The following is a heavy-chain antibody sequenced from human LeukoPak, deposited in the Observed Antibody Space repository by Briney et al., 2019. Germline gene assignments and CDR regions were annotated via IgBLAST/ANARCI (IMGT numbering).Heavy chain of an antibody. V-gene: IGHV1-8*01. J-gene: IGHJ5*02. Sequence: RASVKVSCKASGYTFTSYDINWVRQATGQGLEWMGWMNPNSGNTGYAQKFQGRVTMTRNTSISTAYMELSSLRSEDTAVYYCARAHFDWLQSFDPWDQGTLVTVSS. CDR2: MNPNSGNT. CDR1: GYTFTSYD. D-gene: IGHD3-9*01. CDR3: ARAHFDWLQSFDP.